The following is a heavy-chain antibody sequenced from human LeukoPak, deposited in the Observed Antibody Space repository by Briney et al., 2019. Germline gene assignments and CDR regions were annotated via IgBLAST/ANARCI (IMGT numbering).Heavy chain of an antibody. Sequence: PGGSLRLSRAASGFTFSDYYMSWIRQAPGKGLEWVSYISSSSSYTNYADSVKGRFTISRDNAKNSLYLQMNSLRAEDTAVYYCARGIRYRGRYYFDYWGQGTLVTVSS. D-gene: IGHD4-11*01. J-gene: IGHJ4*02. CDR3: ARGIRYRGRYYFDY. CDR2: ISSSSSYT. CDR1: GFTFSDYY. V-gene: IGHV3-11*06.